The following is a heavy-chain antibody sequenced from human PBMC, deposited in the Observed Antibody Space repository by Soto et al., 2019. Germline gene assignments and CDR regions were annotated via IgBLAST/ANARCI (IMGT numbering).Heavy chain of an antibody. J-gene: IGHJ4*02. CDR2: IRASGDST. CDR3: AKSGYTPFYDY. D-gene: IGHD5-18*01. Sequence: GGSLRLSCAASGFTFSSYVMSWVRQAPGKGLEWVSTIRASGDSTFYADSVKGRITISRDNSKNTVYLQMNTLEAEDTAVYFCAKSGYTPFYDYWGQGILVTVSS. CDR1: GFTFSSYV. V-gene: IGHV3-23*01.